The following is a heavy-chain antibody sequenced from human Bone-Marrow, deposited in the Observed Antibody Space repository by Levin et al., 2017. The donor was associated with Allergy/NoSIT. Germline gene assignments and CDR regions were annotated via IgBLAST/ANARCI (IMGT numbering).Heavy chain of an antibody. J-gene: IGHJ5*02. Sequence: SQTLSLPCAISGDRVSSNSAAWNWIRQSPSRGLEWLGRTYYRSKWYNDYAVSVKSRITINPDTSKNQFSLQLNSVTPEDTAVYYCARGFPKRQYSSSWGRNWFDPWGQGTLVTVSS. V-gene: IGHV6-1*01. D-gene: IGHD6-13*01. CDR1: GDRVSSNSAA. CDR2: TYYRSKWYN. CDR3: ARGFPKRQYSSSWGRNWFDP.